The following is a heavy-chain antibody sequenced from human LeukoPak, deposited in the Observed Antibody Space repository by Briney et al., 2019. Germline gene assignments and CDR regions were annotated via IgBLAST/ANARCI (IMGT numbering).Heavy chain of an antibody. CDR2: IYYSGST. J-gene: IGHJ6*02. D-gene: IGHD6-13*01. Sequence: SETLSLTCTVSGGSISSYYWSWIRQPPGKGLEWLGYIYYSGSTDYNPSLKSRVTISVDTSKNQFSLKLSSVTAADTAVYYCARDRGSSSWYPGYYYGMDVWGQGTTVTVSS. CDR3: ARDRGSSSWYPGYYYGMDV. V-gene: IGHV4-59*01. CDR1: GGSISSYY.